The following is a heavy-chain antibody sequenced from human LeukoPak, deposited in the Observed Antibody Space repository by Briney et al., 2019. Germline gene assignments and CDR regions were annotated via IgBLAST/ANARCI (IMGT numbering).Heavy chain of an antibody. CDR2: ISAYNGNT. CDR1: GYTFSSNA. V-gene: IGHV1-18*01. J-gene: IGHJ3*02. CDR3: AKDLVLSGYDLAFDI. Sequence: ASVKVSCKASGYTFSSNAITWVRQAPGQGLEWMGWISAYNGNTNYAQKLQGRVTMTTDTSSSTAYMELSSLRSEDTAVYYCAKDLVLSGYDLAFDIWGQGTMVTVSS. D-gene: IGHD5-12*01.